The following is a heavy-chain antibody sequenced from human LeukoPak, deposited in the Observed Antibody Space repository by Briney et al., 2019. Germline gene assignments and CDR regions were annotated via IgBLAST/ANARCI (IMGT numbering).Heavy chain of an antibody. J-gene: IGHJ3*02. D-gene: IGHD6-6*01. CDR1: GLTFSSYS. V-gene: IGHV3-48*01. CDR2: ISSSSSTI. CDR3: ARESFRSSGSEDFDI. Sequence: GGSLRLSCAASGLTFSSYSMNWVRQAPGKGLEWVSYISSSSSTIYYADSVKGRFTISRDNAKNSLHLQMNSLRAEDTAVYYCARESFRSSGSEDFDIWGQGTMVTVSS.